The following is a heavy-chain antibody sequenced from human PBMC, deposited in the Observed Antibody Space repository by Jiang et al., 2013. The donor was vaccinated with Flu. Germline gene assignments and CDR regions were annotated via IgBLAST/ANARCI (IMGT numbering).Heavy chain of an antibody. CDR2: ISSSSSYT. V-gene: IGHV3-11*06. Sequence: LVESGGGLVKPGGSLRLSCAASGFTFSDYYMSWIRQAPGKGLEWVSYISSSSSYTNYADSVKGRFTISRDNAKNSLYLQMNSLRAEDTAVYYCARDYDYGDYVFQGYFDLWGRGTLVTVSS. CDR3: ARDYDYGDYVFQGYFDL. D-gene: IGHD4-17*01. CDR1: GFTFSDYY. J-gene: IGHJ2*01.